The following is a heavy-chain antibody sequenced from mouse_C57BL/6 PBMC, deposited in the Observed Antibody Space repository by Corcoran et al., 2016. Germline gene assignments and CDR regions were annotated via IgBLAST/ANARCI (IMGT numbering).Heavy chain of an antibody. J-gene: IGHJ3*01. CDR1: GYTFTDYY. CDR3: ARNRNYGSSPWFAY. D-gene: IGHD1-1*01. V-gene: IGHV1-75*01. CDR2: IFPGSGST. Sequence: QVQLQQSGPELVKPGASVKISCKASGYTFTDYYINWVKQRPGQGLEWIGWIFPGSGSTYYNEKFKGKATLTVDKSSSTAYMLLSSLTSEDSADYCCARNRNYGSSPWFAYWGQGTLVTVSA.